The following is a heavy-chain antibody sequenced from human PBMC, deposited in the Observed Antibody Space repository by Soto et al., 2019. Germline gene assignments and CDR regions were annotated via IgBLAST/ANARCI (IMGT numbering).Heavy chain of an antibody. CDR2: IKQDGSEK. Sequence: EVQLVESGGGLVQPGGSLKLSCAASGFTFSSYWMTWVRQAPGKGLEWVANIKQDGSEKYYVGSVGGRFTISRDNAENSLYLQMDSLGVEDTAVYYCARIGAAAGRKYFQHWGQGTLVTVSS. CDR3: ARIGAAAGRKYFQH. D-gene: IGHD6-13*01. CDR1: GFTFSSYW. J-gene: IGHJ1*01. V-gene: IGHV3-7*01.